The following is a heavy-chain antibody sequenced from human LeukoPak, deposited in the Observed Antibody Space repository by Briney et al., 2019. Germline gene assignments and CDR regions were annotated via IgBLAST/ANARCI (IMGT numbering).Heavy chain of an antibody. CDR3: AKEAQNDYDSSGYYLN. J-gene: IGHJ4*01. V-gene: IGHV3-23*01. D-gene: IGHD3-22*01. CDR1: GFTFSSYA. Sequence: GGSLRLSCAASGFTFSSYAMSWVRQAPGKGLEWVSAISGSGGSTYYADSVKGRSTISRDNSKNTLYLQMNSLRAEDTAVYYCAKEAQNDYDSSGYYLNWGHGTLVTVSS. CDR2: ISGSGGST.